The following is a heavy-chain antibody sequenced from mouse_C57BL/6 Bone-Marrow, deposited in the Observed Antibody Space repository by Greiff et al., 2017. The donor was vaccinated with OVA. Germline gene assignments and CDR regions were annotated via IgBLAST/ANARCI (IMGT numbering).Heavy chain of an antibody. D-gene: IGHD2-3*01. Sequence: EVQLQQSGPELVKPGASVKISCKASGYTFTDYYMNWVKQSHGKSLEWIGDINPNNGGTSYNQKFKGKATLTVDKSSSTAYMELRSLTSEDSAVYYCAPDGYYLYYYAMDYWGQGTSVTVSS. CDR3: APDGYYLYYYAMDY. CDR2: INPNNGGT. CDR1: GYTFTDYY. J-gene: IGHJ4*01. V-gene: IGHV1-26*01.